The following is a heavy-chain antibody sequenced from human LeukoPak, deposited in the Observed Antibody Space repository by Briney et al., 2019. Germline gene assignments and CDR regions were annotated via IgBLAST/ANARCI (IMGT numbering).Heavy chain of an antibody. CDR2: IYYSGST. D-gene: IGHD3-10*01. V-gene: IGHV4-59*01. J-gene: IGHJ4*02. Sequence: NPSETLSLTCTVSGGSISSYYWSWIRQPPGKGLEWIGYIYYSGSTNYNPSLKSRVTISVDTSKNQFSLKLSSVTAADTAVYYCARGTLVRGVTHFDYWGQGTLVTVSS. CDR1: GGSISSYY. CDR3: ARGTLVRGVTHFDY.